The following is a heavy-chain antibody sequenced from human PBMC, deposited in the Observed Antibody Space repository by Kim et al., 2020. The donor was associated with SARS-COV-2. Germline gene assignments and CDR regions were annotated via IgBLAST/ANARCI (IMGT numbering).Heavy chain of an antibody. CDR1: GFTFTNAW. Sequence: GGSLRLSCEASGFTFTNAWMTWVRQAPGKGLEWVGRIKSKTDGGTTDYGAPVKGRFSILRDDSKNMLYVEMNSLETEDTAVYYCTRSLYTSGRDSHYGMDVWGQGTTVIVSS. D-gene: IGHD6-19*01. V-gene: IGHV3-15*01. CDR2: IKSKTDGGTT. CDR3: TRSLYTSGRDSHYGMDV. J-gene: IGHJ6*02.